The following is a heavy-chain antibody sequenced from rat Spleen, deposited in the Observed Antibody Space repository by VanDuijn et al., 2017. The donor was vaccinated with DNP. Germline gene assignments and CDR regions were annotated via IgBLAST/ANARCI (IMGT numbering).Heavy chain of an antibody. CDR2: ITSSGGST. CDR1: GFTFNNYW. D-gene: IGHD5-1*01. Sequence: EVQLVESGGDLVQPGRSLKLSCVASGFTFNNYWMTWIRQVPGKGLEWVASITSSGGSTYYPDSVKGRFTISRDNAKNTLYLQMNSLRSEDTATYYCARDRAGSLWYFDYWGQGVMVTVSS. J-gene: IGHJ2*01. CDR3: ARDRAGSLWYFDY. V-gene: IGHV5-31*01.